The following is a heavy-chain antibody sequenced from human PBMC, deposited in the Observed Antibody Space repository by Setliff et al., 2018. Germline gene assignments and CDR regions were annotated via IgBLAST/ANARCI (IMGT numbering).Heavy chain of an antibody. CDR2: INPYSDVT. CDR1: GYTFTSYA. Sequence: GASVKVSCKASGYTFTSYAIHWVRQAPGQGLEWMGWINPYSDVTNYAQKFQGRVTMTRDTSISTAYMELSRLRSDDTAVYYCARGDSAAYPDYWGQGTLVTVSS. J-gene: IGHJ4*02. V-gene: IGHV1-2*02. D-gene: IGHD2-2*01. CDR3: ARGDSAAYPDY.